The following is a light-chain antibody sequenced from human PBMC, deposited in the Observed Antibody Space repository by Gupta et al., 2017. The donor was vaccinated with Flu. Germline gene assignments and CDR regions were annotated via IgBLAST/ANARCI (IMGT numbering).Light chain of an antibody. V-gene: IGLV2-14*01. Sequence: QSALTQPASVSGSPAQSITIPCTGTSNDVGCYNYVPWYQQYAGKAPKLIIYEVTNRPSGVSNRFSGSKSGNTASLTISGLQAEDEGDYYCSSSTASGAPVLFGGGTKLTVL. J-gene: IGLJ3*02. CDR1: SNDVGCYNY. CDR2: EVT. CDR3: SSSTASGAPVL.